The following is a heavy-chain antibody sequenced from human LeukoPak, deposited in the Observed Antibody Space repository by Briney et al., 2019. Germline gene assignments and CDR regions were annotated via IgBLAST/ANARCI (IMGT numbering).Heavy chain of an antibody. CDR1: GFTFSSYG. D-gene: IGHD4-17*01. CDR2: IWYDGSNK. J-gene: IGHJ3*02. Sequence: GGSLRLSCAASGFTFSSYGMHWVRQAPGKGLEWVAVIWYDGSNKYYADSVKGRFTISRDNSKNTLYLQMNSLRAEDTAVYYCARGAPHYGDSPYDAFDIWGQGTMVTVSS. CDR3: ARGAPHYGDSPYDAFDI. V-gene: IGHV3-33*01.